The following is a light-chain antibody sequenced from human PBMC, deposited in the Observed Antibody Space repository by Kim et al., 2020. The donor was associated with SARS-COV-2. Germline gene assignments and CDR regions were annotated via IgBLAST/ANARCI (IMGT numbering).Light chain of an antibody. CDR2: GTN. CDR1: SGSVSTTYY. CDR3: VMYLGSGSWV. J-gene: IGLJ3*02. V-gene: IGLV8-61*01. Sequence: QTVVTQEPSFSVSPGGTVTLTCGLTSGSVSTTYYTSWYQQTPGQSPRTLIYGTNTRSSGVPDRFSGSILGNKAALTITGAQADDESDYYCVMYLGSGSWVFGGGTKLTVL.